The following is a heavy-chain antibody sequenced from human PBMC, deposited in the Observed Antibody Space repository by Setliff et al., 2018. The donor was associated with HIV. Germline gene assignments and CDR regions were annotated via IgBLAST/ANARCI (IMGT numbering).Heavy chain of an antibody. V-gene: IGHV2-70*04. CDR1: GFSLSTSGMR. Sequence: GSGPTLVNPTQTLTLTCTFSGFSLSTSGMRVSWIRQPPGKALEWLARIDWDDDKFYSTSLKTRLTISKDTSKNQVVLTMTNMDPVDTATYYCAHRHPHYYDSSGPKRAFDPWGQGTLVTSPQ. J-gene: IGHJ5*02. D-gene: IGHD3-22*01. CDR3: AHRHPHYYDSSGPKRAFDP. CDR2: IDWDDDK.